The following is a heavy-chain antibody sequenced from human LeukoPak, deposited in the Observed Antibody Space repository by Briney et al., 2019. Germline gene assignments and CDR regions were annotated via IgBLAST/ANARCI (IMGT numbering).Heavy chain of an antibody. Sequence: PSETLSLTCTVSGGFISSGDYYWSWIRQLPGKGLEWIGYIYYSGSTYYNPSLKSRVTISVDTSKNQFSLKLSSVTAADTAVYYCARETQGYSYGTGTYTLDYWGQGTLVTVSS. D-gene: IGHD5-18*01. CDR2: IYYSGST. CDR3: ARETQGYSYGTGTYTLDY. J-gene: IGHJ4*02. CDR1: GGFISSGDYY. V-gene: IGHV4-30-4*01.